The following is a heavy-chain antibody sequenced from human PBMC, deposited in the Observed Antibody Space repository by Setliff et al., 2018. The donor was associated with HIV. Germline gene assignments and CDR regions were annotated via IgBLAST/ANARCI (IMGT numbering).Heavy chain of an antibody. CDR3: VRNHEWALGT. D-gene: IGHD1-26*01. Sequence: SETLSLTCTDSGGSITSGGFYWSWIRQYPQKGLEWIGYIYYSGGTYYNPSLKSRVTMSVDTSKNQFSLKLSSVTAADTAVYYCVRNHEWALGTWGQGLLVTV. CDR1: GGSITSGGFY. CDR2: IYYSGGT. J-gene: IGHJ5*02. V-gene: IGHV4-31*03.